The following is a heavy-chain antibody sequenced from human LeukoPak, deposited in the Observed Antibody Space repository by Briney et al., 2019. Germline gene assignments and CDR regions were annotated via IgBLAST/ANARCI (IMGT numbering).Heavy chain of an antibody. J-gene: IGHJ1*01. D-gene: IGHD4-17*01. V-gene: IGHV1-58*02. CDR2: IVVGSGNT. CDR1: GFTFTSSS. Sequence: TSVKVSCKASGFTFTSSSMQWVRQARGERLEWIGWIVVGSGNTNYAPKFQQRVTITGDMSTSTAYMELSSLRSDDTAVYYCVADSHRTDYGDYEYFQHWGQGTLVTVSS. CDR3: VADSHRTDYGDYEYFQH.